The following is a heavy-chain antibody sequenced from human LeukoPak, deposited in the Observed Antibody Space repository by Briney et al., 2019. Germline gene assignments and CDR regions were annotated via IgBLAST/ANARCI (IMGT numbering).Heavy chain of an antibody. J-gene: IGHJ4*02. Sequence: GESLRISCKGSGYSFTSYWIGWARQMPGKGLEWMGIIYPGDSDTRYSPSFQGQATISADKSISTAYLQWSSLKASDTAMYYCARHVPGGHYGDWLFDYWGQGTLVTVSS. CDR3: ARHVPGGHYGDWLFDY. CDR2: IYPGDSDT. V-gene: IGHV5-51*01. D-gene: IGHD4-17*01. CDR1: GYSFTSYW.